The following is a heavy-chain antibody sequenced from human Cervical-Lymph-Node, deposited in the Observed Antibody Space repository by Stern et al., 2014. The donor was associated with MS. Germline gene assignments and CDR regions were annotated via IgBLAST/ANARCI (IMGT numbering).Heavy chain of an antibody. CDR1: GFKFDDYA. J-gene: IGHJ6*02. CDR3: GKVKTIFGVVTQDYYYGMDV. CDR2: IRWNRGIL. D-gene: IGHD3-3*01. V-gene: IGHV3-9*01. Sequence: EVQLVESGGGLVPPGRSLRLSCAASGFKFDDYAMHWVRQAPGKGLGWVSGIRWNRGILGYADSVKGRFTISRDNAKNSLFLQMSSLRAEDTALYYCGKVKTIFGVVTQDYYYGMDVWGQGTTVTVSS.